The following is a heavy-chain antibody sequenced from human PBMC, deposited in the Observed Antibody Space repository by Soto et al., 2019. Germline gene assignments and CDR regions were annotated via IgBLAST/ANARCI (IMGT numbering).Heavy chain of an antibody. CDR3: ARQRTSVVTQAYFDV. D-gene: IGHD3-22*01. Sequence: SETLSLTCTVTGDSISSRSYYWDWIRQPPGKRLEWIGSIYYSGSTYNNPSLRSRVSMSIDTSKDQLSLKLKSVTAADTALYLCARQRTSVVTQAYFDVWGTGPRGTVSS. CDR1: GDSISSRSYY. J-gene: IGHJ4*02. CDR2: IYYSGST. V-gene: IGHV4-39*01.